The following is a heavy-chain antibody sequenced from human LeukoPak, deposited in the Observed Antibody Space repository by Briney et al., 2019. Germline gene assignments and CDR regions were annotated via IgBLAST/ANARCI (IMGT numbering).Heavy chain of an antibody. CDR2: IYYSGST. CDR1: GGSISSSSYY. J-gene: IGHJ4*02. V-gene: IGHV4-39*01. CDR3: ASARGSYYFDH. Sequence: SETLSLTCTVSGGSISSSSYYWGWIRQPPGKGLEWIGSIYYSGSTYYNPSLKSRVTISVDTSKNQFSLKLSSVTAADTAVYYCASARGSYYFDHWGQGTLVTVSS. D-gene: IGHD3-16*01.